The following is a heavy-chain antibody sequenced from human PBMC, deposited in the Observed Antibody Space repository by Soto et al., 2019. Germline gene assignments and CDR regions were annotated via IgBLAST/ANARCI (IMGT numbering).Heavy chain of an antibody. D-gene: IGHD2-2*01. J-gene: IGHJ4*02. CDR3: ARTYCRNTNCYFDY. Sequence: EVQLVESGGGLVQPGGSLRLSCAASGFTFSSSWMHWVRQAPGKGLVWVSRISSDGSSTSYADSVKGRFTISRDNAKNTLYLQMNSLRAEDTAVDYCARTYCRNTNCYFDYWGQGSPVTVSS. CDR1: GFTFSSSW. CDR2: ISSDGSST. V-gene: IGHV3-74*01.